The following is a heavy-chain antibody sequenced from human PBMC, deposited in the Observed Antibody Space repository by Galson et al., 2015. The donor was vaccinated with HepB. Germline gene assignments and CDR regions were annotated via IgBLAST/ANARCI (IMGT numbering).Heavy chain of an antibody. J-gene: IGHJ5*02. CDR2: TYYRSKWYN. CDR1: GDSVSSNSAA. V-gene: IGHV6-1*01. CDR3: ARDPGAYCSSTSCYPNWFDP. D-gene: IGHD2-2*01. Sequence: CAISGDSVSSNSAAWNWIRQSPSRGLEWLGRTYYRSKWYNDYAVSVKSRITINPDTSKNQFSLQLNSVTPEDTAVYYCARDPGAYCSSTSCYPNWFDPWGQGTLVTVSS.